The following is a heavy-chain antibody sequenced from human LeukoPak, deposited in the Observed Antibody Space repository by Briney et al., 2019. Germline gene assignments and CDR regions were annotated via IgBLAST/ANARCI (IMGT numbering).Heavy chain of an antibody. V-gene: IGHV3-21*01. Sequence: KAGGSLRLSCTASGFTFTSYGMNWVRQAPGKGLEWVSFIDTCGSYIYYGDSLKGRVTISRDNAKNSLYLQMNGLRAEDTAVYYCARGRSITLLRGVAMSDGFDIWGQGAMVTVSS. J-gene: IGHJ3*02. CDR1: GFTFTSYG. CDR2: IDTCGSYI. D-gene: IGHD3-10*01. CDR3: ARGRSITLLRGVAMSDGFDI.